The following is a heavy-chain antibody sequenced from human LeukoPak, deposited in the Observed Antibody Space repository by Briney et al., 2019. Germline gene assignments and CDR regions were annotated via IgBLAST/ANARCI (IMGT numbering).Heavy chain of an antibody. D-gene: IGHD1-26*01. CDR2: IDYSGST. Sequence: SETLSLTCTVSGGTISRHYWSWIWQPPGKGLEWIAYIDYSGSTNYNPSLKSRLTISLDASRNQFSLNLSSVTAADTAVYYCARDRRRDRLHAFDIWGQGTMVTVSS. CDR1: GGTISRHY. J-gene: IGHJ3*02. CDR3: ARDRRRDRLHAFDI. V-gene: IGHV4-59*11.